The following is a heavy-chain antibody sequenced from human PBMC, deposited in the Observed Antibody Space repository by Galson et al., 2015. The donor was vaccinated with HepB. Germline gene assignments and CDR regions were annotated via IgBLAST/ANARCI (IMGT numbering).Heavy chain of an antibody. CDR2: ISGSGGST. CDR3: AKNGGSGSYYMRV. J-gene: IGHJ6*04. Sequence: SLRLSCAASGFTFSSYAMSWVRQAPGKGLEWVSAISGSGGSTYYADSVKGRFTISRDNSKNTLYLQMNSLRAEDTAVYYCAKNGGSGSYYMRVWGKGTTVTVSS. CDR1: GFTFSSYA. D-gene: IGHD3-10*01. V-gene: IGHV3-23*01.